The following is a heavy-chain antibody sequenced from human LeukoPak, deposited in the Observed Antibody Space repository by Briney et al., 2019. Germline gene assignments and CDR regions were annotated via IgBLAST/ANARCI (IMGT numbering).Heavy chain of an antibody. J-gene: IGHJ5*02. V-gene: IGHV1-24*01. CDR3: ATDRGSGRNSLWFDP. D-gene: IGHD3-10*01. CDR2: FDPEDGET. Sequence: ASVKVSCKVSGYTLTELSMHWVRQAPGKGLEWMGGFDPEDGETIYAQKFQGRATMTEDTSTDTAYMELSSLRSEDTAVYYCATDRGSGRNSLWFDPWGQGTLVTVSS. CDR1: GYTLTELS.